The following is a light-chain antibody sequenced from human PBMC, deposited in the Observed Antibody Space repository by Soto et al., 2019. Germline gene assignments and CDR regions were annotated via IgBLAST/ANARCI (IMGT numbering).Light chain of an antibody. CDR2: AAS. V-gene: IGKV1-12*01. J-gene: IGKJ4*01. CDR3: PQANSFPLT. CDR1: QGISNW. Sequence: DIQMTQSPSSVSASVGDRVTITCRASQGISNWLAWYQQKPGKAPKLLIYAASGLQRGVPSRFRGSGFGKDLTLTVSSRQPEDFVTYHWPQANSFPLTLGGRAKVDIK.